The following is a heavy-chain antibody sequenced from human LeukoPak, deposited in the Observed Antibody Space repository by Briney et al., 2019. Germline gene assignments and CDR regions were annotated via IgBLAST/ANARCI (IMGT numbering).Heavy chain of an antibody. Sequence: ASVKVSCKTSGYTFTDYYLHWVRQAPGQGLEWVGWIHPNTGATHYAQKFQGRLTMTRDTSISTVYMELTRLRSDDTAVYYCATVSGSGSFGYWGQGTLVTVSS. CDR3: ATVSGSGSFGY. J-gene: IGHJ4*02. D-gene: IGHD3-10*01. CDR1: GYTFTDYY. V-gene: IGHV1-2*02. CDR2: IHPNTGAT.